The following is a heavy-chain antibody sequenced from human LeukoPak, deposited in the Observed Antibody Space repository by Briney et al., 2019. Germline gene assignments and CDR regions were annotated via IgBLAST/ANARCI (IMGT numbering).Heavy chain of an antibody. CDR3: ATPARGGSALP. CDR1: GFTFSSYA. Sequence: GRSLRLSCAASGFTFSSYAMHWVRQAPGKGLEWVANIQHDGSEQYYVDSVKGRFTISRDNTKKSLFLQINSLRAEDTAVYYCATPARGGSALPWGQGTLVTVSS. V-gene: IGHV3-7*01. D-gene: IGHD6-19*01. J-gene: IGHJ5*02. CDR2: IQHDGSEQ.